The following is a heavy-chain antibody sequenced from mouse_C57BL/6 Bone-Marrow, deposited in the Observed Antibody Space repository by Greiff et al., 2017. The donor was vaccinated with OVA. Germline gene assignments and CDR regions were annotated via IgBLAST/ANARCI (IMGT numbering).Heavy chain of an antibody. Sequence: VQLQQSGPELVKPGASVKISCKASGYSFTGYYMNWVKQSPEKSLEWIGEINPSTGGTTYNQKFKAKATLTVDKSSSTAYMQLKSLTSEDSAVYYCARGGYNYALDYWGQGTSDSASS. CDR2: INPSTGGT. V-gene: IGHV1-42*01. CDR1: GYSFTGYY. J-gene: IGHJ4*01. CDR3: ARGGYNYALDY. D-gene: IGHD1-3*01.